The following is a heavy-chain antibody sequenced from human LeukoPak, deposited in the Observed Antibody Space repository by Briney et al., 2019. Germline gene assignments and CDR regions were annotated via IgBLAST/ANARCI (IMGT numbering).Heavy chain of an antibody. CDR3: ARAEQQPHVFDY. V-gene: IGHV4-39*07. J-gene: IGHJ4*02. D-gene: IGHD6-13*01. Sequence: PSETLSLTCTVSGDSMSDYFWTWIRQPPGKGLEWIGSIYYTGNTYYNASLKSRDTISIDTSKNQFSLKLSSVTAADTAVYYCARAEQQPHVFDYWGQGTLVTVSS. CDR1: GDSMSDYF. CDR2: IYYTGNT.